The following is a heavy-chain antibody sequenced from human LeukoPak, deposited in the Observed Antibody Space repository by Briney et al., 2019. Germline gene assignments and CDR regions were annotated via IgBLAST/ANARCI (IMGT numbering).Heavy chain of an antibody. CDR1: GDSITRGRYY. J-gene: IGHJ4*02. D-gene: IGHD5-12*01. CDR2: FYYGGAP. CDR3: ARLEMSGGGYDLG. Sequence: ASETLSLTCTVSGDSITRGRYYWGWIRQPPGKGLEWIGSFYYGGAPSYNPSLRSRVTISVDTSKNQFSLELSSVTAADTAVYYCARLEMSGGGYDLGWGQGTLVTVSS. V-gene: IGHV4-39*01.